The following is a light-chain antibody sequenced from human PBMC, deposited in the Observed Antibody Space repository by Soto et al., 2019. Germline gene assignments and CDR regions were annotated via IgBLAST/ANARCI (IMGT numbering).Light chain of an antibody. Sequence: EIVLTQSPGTLSLFPGERATLSCRASQRLTTRYLAWYQQKPGQAPRLLIYGASSRATGIPDRFSGSGSGTDLTLTITRLEPENFAVYSCQHYGSSPTFGQGTRLEIK. CDR3: QHYGSSPT. J-gene: IGKJ5*01. CDR1: QRLTTRY. V-gene: IGKV3-20*01. CDR2: GAS.